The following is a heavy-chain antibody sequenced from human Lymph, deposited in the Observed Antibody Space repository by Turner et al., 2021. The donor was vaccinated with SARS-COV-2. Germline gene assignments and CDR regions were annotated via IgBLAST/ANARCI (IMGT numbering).Heavy chain of an antibody. CDR1: GYTFTGYY. CDR2: INPNSGGT. CDR3: ARDVERYNDFWSGYSGGYGLDV. Sequence: QVQLVQSGAEVTKPGASVKVSCKASGYTFTGYYMHWVRQAPGQGREWMGWINPNSGGTNYAQKFQGRVTMTRDTSISTAYMELSRLRSDDTAVYYCARDVERYNDFWSGYSGGYGLDVWGQGTTVTVSS. V-gene: IGHV1-2*02. J-gene: IGHJ6*02. D-gene: IGHD3-3*01.